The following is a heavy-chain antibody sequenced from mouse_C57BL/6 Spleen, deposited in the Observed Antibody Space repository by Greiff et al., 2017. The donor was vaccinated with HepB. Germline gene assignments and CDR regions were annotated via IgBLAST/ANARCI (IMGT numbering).Heavy chain of an antibody. D-gene: IGHD2-4*01. CDR2: IWSGGST. CDR3: SRSSLYDYDGGFAY. CDR1: GFSLTSYG. J-gene: IGHJ3*01. V-gene: IGHV2-2*01. Sequence: QVQLKESGPGLVQPSQSLSITCTVSGFSLTSYGVHWVRQSPGKGLEWLGVIWSGGSTDYNAAFISRLSISKDNSKSQVFFKMNSLQADDTAIYYWSRSSLYDYDGGFAYWGQGTLVTVSA.